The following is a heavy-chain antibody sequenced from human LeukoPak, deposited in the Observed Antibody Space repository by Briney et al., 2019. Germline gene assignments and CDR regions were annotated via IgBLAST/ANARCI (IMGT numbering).Heavy chain of an antibody. Sequence: SQTLSLTCAISGDSVSSNRATWNWIRQSPSRGLEWLGRTYCRSKWSTDYAGSVKGRITINPDTSKNQFSLHLSSVTPEDTAIYYCARAMSATGNNSFDPWGQGTLVTVSS. CDR1: GDSVSSNRAT. V-gene: IGHV6-1*01. CDR2: TYCRSKWST. D-gene: IGHD1-1*01. J-gene: IGHJ5*02. CDR3: ARAMSATGNNSFDP.